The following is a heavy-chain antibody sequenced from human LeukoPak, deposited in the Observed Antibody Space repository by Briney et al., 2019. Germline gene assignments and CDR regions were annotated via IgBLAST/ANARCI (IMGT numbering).Heavy chain of an antibody. V-gene: IGHV1-3*01. Sequence: ASVKVSCKATGYTFTSYAMHWVRQAPGQRLEWMGWINAGNGNTKYSQKFQGRVTITRDTSASTAYMELSSLRSEDTAVYYCARTGPSLPFDYWGQGTLVIVSS. CDR1: GYTFTSYA. CDR3: ARTGPSLPFDY. J-gene: IGHJ4*02. CDR2: INAGNGNT.